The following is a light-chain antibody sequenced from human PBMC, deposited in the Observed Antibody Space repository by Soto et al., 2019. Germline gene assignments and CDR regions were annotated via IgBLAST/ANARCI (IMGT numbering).Light chain of an antibody. CDR1: QGISTY. CDR2: AAS. Sequence: DIQMTQSPSILSASVGDRVTITCRASQGISTYLAWYQQTPGKAPKLMISAASTLQRGVPSRFSGSGSGTQFTLTISSLQPEDVATYYCQHYNTYPWTFGQGTKVDIK. J-gene: IGKJ1*01. V-gene: IGKV1-9*01. CDR3: QHYNTYPWT.